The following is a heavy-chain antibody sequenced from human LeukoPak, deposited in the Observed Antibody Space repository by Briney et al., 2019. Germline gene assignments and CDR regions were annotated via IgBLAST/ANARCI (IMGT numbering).Heavy chain of an antibody. V-gene: IGHV5-51*01. CDR1: GYSFTSNW. CDR2: IYPDDSDT. J-gene: IGHJ3*02. D-gene: IGHD3-10*01. Sequence: GESLKISCKGSGYSFTSNWIGWVRQMPGKGLEWMGIIYPDDSDTRYNPSFQGQVTISADKSISTANLQWSSLKASDTAMYYCARPADRGYDAFDIWGQGTMVTVSS. CDR3: ARPADRGYDAFDI.